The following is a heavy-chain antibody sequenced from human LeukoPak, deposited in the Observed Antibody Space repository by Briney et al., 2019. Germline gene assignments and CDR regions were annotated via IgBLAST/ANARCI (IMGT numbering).Heavy chain of an antibody. CDR2: IRYDGSNK. D-gene: IGHD4-17*01. V-gene: IGHV3-30*02. CDR1: GFTFSNYG. J-gene: IGHJ4*02. CDR3: AKLGTTSVTTGY. Sequence: GGSLRLSCAVSGFTFSNYGMHWVRQAPGKGLEWVAFIRYDGSNKYYADSVKGRFTISRDNSKNTLYLQMNSLRGEDTAVYYCAKLGTTSVTTGYWGQGTLVTVSS.